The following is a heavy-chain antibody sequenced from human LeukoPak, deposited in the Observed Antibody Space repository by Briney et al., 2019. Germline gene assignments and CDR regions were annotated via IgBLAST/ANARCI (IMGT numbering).Heavy chain of an antibody. CDR2: IYYSGST. CDR1: GGSISGYY. V-gene: IGHV4-59*12. Sequence: SETLSLTCSVSGGSISGYYWSWIRQPPGKELEWIGYIYYSGSTNYNPSLKSRVTISVDTSKNQFSLKLSSVTAADTAVYYCARGSLGSSWYDYYYYYMDVWGKGTTVTVSS. J-gene: IGHJ6*03. CDR3: ARGSLGSSWYDYYYYYMDV. D-gene: IGHD6-13*01.